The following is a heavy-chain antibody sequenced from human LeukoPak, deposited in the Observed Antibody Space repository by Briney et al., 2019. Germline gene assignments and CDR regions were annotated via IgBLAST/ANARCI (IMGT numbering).Heavy chain of an antibody. CDR2: INHSGST. CDR1: GGSISSSSYY. J-gene: IGHJ6*02. CDR3: AGDYSNSKYYYYYGMDV. Sequence: SETLSLTCTVSGGSISSSSYYWGWIRQPPGKGLEWLGEINHSGSTNYNPSLKSRVTISVDTSKNQFSLKLSSVTAADTAVYYCAGDYSNSKYYYYYGMDVWGQGTTVTVSS. V-gene: IGHV4-39*07. D-gene: IGHD4-11*01.